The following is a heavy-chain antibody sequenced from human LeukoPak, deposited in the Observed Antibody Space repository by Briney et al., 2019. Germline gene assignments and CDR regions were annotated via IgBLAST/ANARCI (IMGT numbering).Heavy chain of an antibody. Sequence: PSETLSLTCTVSGGSISSYYWSWIWQPPGKGLEWIGYIYYSGSTNYNPSLRGRVTISVDTSKNQFSLKLSSVTAADTAVYYCARRLVYSGSHRDAFDIWGQGTMVTVSS. CDR3: ARRLVYSGSHRDAFDI. CDR2: IYYSGST. V-gene: IGHV4-59*01. CDR1: GGSISSYY. J-gene: IGHJ3*02. D-gene: IGHD1-26*01.